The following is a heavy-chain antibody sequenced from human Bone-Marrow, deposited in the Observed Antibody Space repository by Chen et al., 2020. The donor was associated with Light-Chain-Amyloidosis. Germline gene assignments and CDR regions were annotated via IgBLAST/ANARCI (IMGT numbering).Heavy chain of an antibody. Sequence: VKLVESGGGLVQPGGSLRLSCAASGFTFSTYEMNWVRQAPGKGLEWVSYISSIGGTIYYAVSVKGRFTISRDNAKNSLHLQMNSVRAEDTAVYYCARGRPGDGDCLDYWGQGTLVTVSS. CDR3: ARGRPGDGDCLDY. CDR1: GFTFSTYE. D-gene: IGHD4-17*01. J-gene: IGHJ4*02. CDR2: ISSIGGTI. V-gene: IGHV3-48*03.